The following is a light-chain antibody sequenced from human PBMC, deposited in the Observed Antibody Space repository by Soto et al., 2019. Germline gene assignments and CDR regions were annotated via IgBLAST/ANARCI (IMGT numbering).Light chain of an antibody. Sequence: IVLTQSPATLSLSPREKETMYCRASQSISNYVAWYQQKPGQAPRLLIYDASDRATGIPGRFSGSGSGTDFTLTISSLEPEDFAVYYCQQHSNWPPITFGQGTRLEIK. CDR3: QQHSNWPPIT. V-gene: IGKV3-11*01. CDR1: QSISNY. CDR2: DAS. J-gene: IGKJ5*01.